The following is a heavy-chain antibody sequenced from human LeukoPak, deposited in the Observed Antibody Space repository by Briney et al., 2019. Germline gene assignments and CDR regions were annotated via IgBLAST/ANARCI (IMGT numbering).Heavy chain of an antibody. CDR1: GGSISSYY. D-gene: IGHD1-26*01. CDR3: ARHRWDFDY. Sequence: SETLSLTCTVYGGSISSYYWSWIRQPPGKGLEWIGYIYYSGSTNYNPSLKSRVTISVDTSKNQFSLKLSSVTAADTAVYYCARHRWDFDYWGQGTQVTVSS. CDR2: IYYSGST. J-gene: IGHJ4*02. V-gene: IGHV4-59*08.